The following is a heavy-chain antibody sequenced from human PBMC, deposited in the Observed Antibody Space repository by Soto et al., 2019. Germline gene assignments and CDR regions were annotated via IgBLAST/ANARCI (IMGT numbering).Heavy chain of an antibody. J-gene: IGHJ4*02. D-gene: IGHD1-1*01. CDR3: AKNPERERPRVIGL. Sequence: GSLRLSCATSGLTFSNYAMSWVRQAPGGGLEWVSSMSGSSSTTYYADSVRGRFTISRDRSKNTLYLQMSSLRAEDTALYYCAKNPERERPRVIGLWGPGTLATVSS. CDR1: GLTFSNYA. CDR2: MSGSSSTT. V-gene: IGHV3-23*01.